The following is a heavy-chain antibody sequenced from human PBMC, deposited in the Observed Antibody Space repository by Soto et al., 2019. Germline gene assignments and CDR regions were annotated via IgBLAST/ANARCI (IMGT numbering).Heavy chain of an antibody. CDR1: GFTFSSYG. CDR3: ARDFRYRLYYYYGMDV. D-gene: IGHD4-4*01. J-gene: IGHJ6*02. V-gene: IGHV3-33*01. Sequence: PGGSLRLSCAASGFTFSSYGMHWVRQAPGKGLEWVAVIWYDGSNKYYADSVKGRFTISRDNSKNTLYPQMNSLRAEDTAVYYCARDFRYRLYYYYGMDVWGQGTTVTVSS. CDR2: IWYDGSNK.